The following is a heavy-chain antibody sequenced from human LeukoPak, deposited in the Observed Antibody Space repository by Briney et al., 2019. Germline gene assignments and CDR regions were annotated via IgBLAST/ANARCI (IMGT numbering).Heavy chain of an antibody. CDR1: GGTFSSYA. J-gene: IGHJ4*02. V-gene: IGHV1-69*13. D-gene: IGHD5-24*01. Sequence: SVKVSCKASGGTFSSYAISWVRQAPGQGLEWMGGIIPIFGTANYAQKFQGRVTITADESTSTAYMELSSLRSEDTAVYNCAREPTGDGMATFFDYWGQGTLVTVSS. CDR2: IIPIFGTA. CDR3: AREPTGDGMATFFDY.